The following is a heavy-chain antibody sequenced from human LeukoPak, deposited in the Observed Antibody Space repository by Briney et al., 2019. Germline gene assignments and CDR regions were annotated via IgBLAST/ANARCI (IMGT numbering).Heavy chain of an antibody. CDR1: GGSFSGYY. Sequence: PSETLSLTCAVYGGSFSGYYWSWIRQPPGKGPEWIGEINHSGSTNYNPSLKSRVTISVDTSKNQFSLKLRSVTAADTAVYYCARGRMWAAAEKAYWGQGTLVTVSS. CDR3: ARGRMWAAAEKAY. V-gene: IGHV4-34*01. D-gene: IGHD6-13*01. CDR2: INHSGST. J-gene: IGHJ4*02.